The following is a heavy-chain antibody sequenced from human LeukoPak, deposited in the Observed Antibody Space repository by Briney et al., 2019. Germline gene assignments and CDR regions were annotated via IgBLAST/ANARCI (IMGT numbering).Heavy chain of an antibody. CDR3: ARASAYGSGGYYLHAFDI. V-gene: IGHV4-59*01. CDR2: IDYSGNT. J-gene: IGHJ3*02. CDR1: GGSISGYY. Sequence: SETLSLTRTVSGGSISGYYWSWIRQPPGKGLEWIGYIDYSGNTNYNPSLKSRVTISVDTSKNRFSLKLSSVTAADTAVYYCARASAYGSGGYYLHAFDIWGQGTVVTVSS. D-gene: IGHD3-22*01.